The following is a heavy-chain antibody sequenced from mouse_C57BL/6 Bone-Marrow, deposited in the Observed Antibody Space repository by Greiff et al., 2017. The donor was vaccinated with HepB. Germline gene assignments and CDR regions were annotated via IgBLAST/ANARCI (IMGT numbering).Heavy chain of an antibody. V-gene: IGHV5-4*01. D-gene: IGHD2-12*01. CDR2: ISDGGSYT. CDR1: GFTFSSYA. CDR3: ARDRDSPYYFDY. Sequence: DVQLVESGGGLVKPGGSLKLSCAASGFTFSSYAMSWVRQTPEKRLEWVATISDGGSYTYYPDNVKGRFTISRDNAKNNLYLQMSHLKSEDTAMYYCARDRDSPYYFDYWGQGTTLTVSS. J-gene: IGHJ2*01.